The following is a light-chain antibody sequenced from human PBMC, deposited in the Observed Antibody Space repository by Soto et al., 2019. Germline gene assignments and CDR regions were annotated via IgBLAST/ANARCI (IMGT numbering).Light chain of an antibody. CDR3: QQRQYWPPIT. J-gene: IGKJ5*01. Sequence: EIVMTQSPATLSVSPGERATLSCRASQSVSSNLAWYQQKPGQAPRLLIYDASNRATGIPARFTGSGSGTDFNLTIRTLEPEDFAVYYCQQRQYWPPITFGQGTRLEIK. V-gene: IGKV3-11*01. CDR2: DAS. CDR1: QSVSSN.